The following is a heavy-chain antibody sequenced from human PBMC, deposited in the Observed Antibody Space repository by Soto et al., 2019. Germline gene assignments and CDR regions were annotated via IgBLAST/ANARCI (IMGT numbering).Heavy chain of an antibody. CDR1: GDSFNDYY. CDR3: ARESGGATATLDYYYFYMDV. V-gene: IGHV1-2*04. J-gene: IGHJ6*03. Sequence: QVQLVQSGAEVRKPGASVTVSCRSSGDSFNDYYIHWVRQAPGQGLERMGWINPNSGVTKYAQKFQGWGSMTRDTSIRTVYMQLSRLRSDDTAVYYCARESGGATATLDYYYFYMDVWGTGTTVTVSS. CDR2: INPNSGVT. D-gene: IGHD5-12*01.